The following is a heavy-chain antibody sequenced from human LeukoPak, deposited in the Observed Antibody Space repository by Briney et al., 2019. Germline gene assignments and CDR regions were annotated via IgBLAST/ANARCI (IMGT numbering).Heavy chain of an antibody. CDR1: GYSISSGYY. D-gene: IGHD3-22*01. CDR2: SGST. J-gene: IGHJ3*02. Sequence: SETLSLTCTVSGYSISSGYYWGWIRQPPGKGLEWIGSGSTYYNPSLKSRVTISVDTSKNQFSLKLSSVTAADTAVYYCARLGTMIDAFDIWGQGTMVTVSS. V-gene: IGHV4-38-2*02. CDR3: ARLGTMIDAFDI.